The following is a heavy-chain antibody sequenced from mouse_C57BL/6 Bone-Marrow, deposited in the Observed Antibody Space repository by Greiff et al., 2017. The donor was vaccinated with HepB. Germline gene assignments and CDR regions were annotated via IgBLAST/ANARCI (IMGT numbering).Heavy chain of an antibody. Sequence: VKLQQSGAELARPGASVKLSCKASGYTFTSYGISWVKQRTGQGLEWIGEIYPRSGNTYYNEKFKGNATLTADKSSSTAYMELRSLTSEDSAVYFCARVGGTAQAPYWYFDVWGTGTTVTVSS. V-gene: IGHV1-81*01. CDR2: IYPRSGNT. CDR1: GYTFTSYG. J-gene: IGHJ1*03. D-gene: IGHD3-2*02. CDR3: ARVGGTAQAPYWYFDV.